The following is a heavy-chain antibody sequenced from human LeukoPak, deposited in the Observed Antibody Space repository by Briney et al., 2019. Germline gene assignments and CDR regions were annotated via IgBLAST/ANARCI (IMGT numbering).Heavy chain of an antibody. CDR2: IYSGGST. CDR1: GFTFSSYG. V-gene: IGHV3-66*01. J-gene: IGHJ4*02. D-gene: IGHD6-19*01. CDR3: ARGGWDFDY. Sequence: PGGSLRLSCAASGFTFSSYGMHWVRQAPGKGLEWVSVIYSGGSTYYADSVKGRFTISRDNSKNTLYLQMNSLRAEDTAVYYCARGGWDFDYWGQGTLVTVSS.